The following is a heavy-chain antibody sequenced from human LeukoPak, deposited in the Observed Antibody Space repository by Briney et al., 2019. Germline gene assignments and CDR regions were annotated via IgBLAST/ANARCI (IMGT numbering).Heavy chain of an antibody. CDR3: ARHNGRDRYDFWSGSAYYYYGMDV. CDR2: IYPGDSDT. V-gene: IGHV5-51*01. D-gene: IGHD3-3*01. Sequence: GESLKISCKGSGYSFTSYWIGWVRQMPGKGLEWMGIIYPGDSDTRYSPSFQGQVTISADKSISTAYLQWSSLKASDTAMYYCARHNGRDRYDFWSGSAYYYYGMDVWGQGTTVTVSS. J-gene: IGHJ6*02. CDR1: GYSFTSYW.